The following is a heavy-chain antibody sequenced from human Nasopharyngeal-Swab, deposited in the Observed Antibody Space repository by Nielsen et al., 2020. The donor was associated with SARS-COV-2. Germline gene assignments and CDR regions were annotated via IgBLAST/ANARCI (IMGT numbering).Heavy chain of an antibody. CDR2: ISYDGSNK. Sequence: GGSLRLSCAASGFTFSSYAMHWVRQAPGKGLEWVAVISYDGSNKYYADSVKGRFTISRDNSKNTLYLQMNSLRAEDTAVYYCAKAWGSYRNYFDYWGQGTLVTVSS. CDR3: AKAWGSYRNYFDY. V-gene: IGHV3-30-3*01. CDR1: GFTFSSYA. D-gene: IGHD3-16*02. J-gene: IGHJ4*02.